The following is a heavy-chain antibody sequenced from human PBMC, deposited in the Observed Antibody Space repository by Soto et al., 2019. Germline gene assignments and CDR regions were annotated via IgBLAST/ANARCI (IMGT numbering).Heavy chain of an antibody. J-gene: IGHJ4*02. CDR1: GFTFSSYG. Sequence: GGSLRLSCAASGFTFSSYGMHWVRQAPGKGLEWVAVISYDGSNKYYADSVKGRFTISRDNSKNTLYLQMNSLRAEDTAVYYCAKDLSSIAADVGYWGQGTLVTVSS. V-gene: IGHV3-30*18. CDR3: AKDLSSIAADVGY. D-gene: IGHD6-13*01. CDR2: ISYDGSNK.